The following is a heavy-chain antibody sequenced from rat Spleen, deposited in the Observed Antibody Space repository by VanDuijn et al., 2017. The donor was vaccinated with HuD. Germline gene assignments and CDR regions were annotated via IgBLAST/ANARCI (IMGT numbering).Heavy chain of an antibody. CDR1: GFTFNNYW. CDR3: AGAGYLRDWYFDF. Sequence: EVQLVESGGGLVQPGRSLKLSCVASGFTFNNYWMTWIRQAPGKGLEWVASINPGGYNTYYRDSVRGRFTISSDGAKTTLFLQMDSLRSDDTATYYCAGAGYLRDWYFDFWGPGTMVTVSS. D-gene: IGHD1-4*01. V-gene: IGHV5-31*01. J-gene: IGHJ1*01. CDR2: INPGGYNT.